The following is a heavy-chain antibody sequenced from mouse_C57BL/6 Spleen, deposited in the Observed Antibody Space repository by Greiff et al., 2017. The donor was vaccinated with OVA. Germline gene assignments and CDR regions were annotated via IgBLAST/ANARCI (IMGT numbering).Heavy chain of an antibody. CDR1: GYTFTDYE. J-gene: IGHJ2*01. CDR3: TRGGTSFDY. V-gene: IGHV1-15*01. CDR2: IDPETGGT. D-gene: IGHD3-3*01. Sequence: VQVVESGAELVRPGASVTLSCKASGYTFTDYEMHWVKQTPVHGLEWIGAIDPETGGTAYNQKFKGKAILTADKSSSTAYMELRSLTSEDSAVYYCTRGGTSFDYWGQGTTLTVSS.